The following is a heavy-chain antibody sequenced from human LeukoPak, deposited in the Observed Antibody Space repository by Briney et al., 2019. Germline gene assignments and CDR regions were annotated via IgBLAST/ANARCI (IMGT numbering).Heavy chain of an antibody. V-gene: IGHV3-21*06. D-gene: IGHD6-6*01. CDR3: ARDRELVRLFDY. CDR2: ISRNSRYI. CDR1: GFSFSTYS. J-gene: IGHJ4*02. Sequence: GGSLRLSCAASGFSFSTYSMNWVRQAPGKGLEWVSSISRNSRYIYYADSMRGRFTISRDNAKNSLYLQMNSLRAEDTAVYYCARDRELVRLFDYWGQGTLVTVSS.